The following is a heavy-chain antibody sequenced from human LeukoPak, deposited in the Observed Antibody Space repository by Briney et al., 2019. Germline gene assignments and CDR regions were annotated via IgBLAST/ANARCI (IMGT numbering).Heavy chain of an antibody. D-gene: IGHD5-12*01. Sequence: PSETLSLTCTVSGGSISSYYWSWIRQPAGKGLEWIGRIYTSGSTNYNPSLKSRVIMSVDTSKNQFSLKLSSVTAADTAVYYCARERYSGYDSYYYYYYMDVWGKGTTVTVSS. CDR2: IYTSGST. CDR3: ARERYSGYDSYYYYYYMDV. J-gene: IGHJ6*03. CDR1: GGSISSYY. V-gene: IGHV4-4*07.